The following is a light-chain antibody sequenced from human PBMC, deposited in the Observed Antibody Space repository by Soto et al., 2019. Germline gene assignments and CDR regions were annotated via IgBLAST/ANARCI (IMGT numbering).Light chain of an antibody. Sequence: DIVMTQSPDSLAVSLGERATINCKSSQSVLYSSSNKNYLAWYQQKPGQPPTLLIYWASTRESGVPDRFSGSGSGTDFPLTISILQAEDVAVYYCQQYYSTPYTFGQGTKLEIK. CDR2: WAS. CDR1: QSVLYSSSNKNY. V-gene: IGKV4-1*01. J-gene: IGKJ2*01. CDR3: QQYYSTPYT.